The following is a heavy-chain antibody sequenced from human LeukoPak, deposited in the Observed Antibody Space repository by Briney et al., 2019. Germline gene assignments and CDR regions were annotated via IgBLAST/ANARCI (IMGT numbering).Heavy chain of an antibody. CDR2: NSYSGST. D-gene: IGHD1-26*01. Sequence: SETLSLTCTVSGGSISSGDYYWSWIRQPPEKGLEWIGYNSYSGSTNYNPSLKSRVTISIDTSKNQFSLKLSSVTAADTAVYYCAKNGGSYSFDYWGQGTLVTVSS. CDR3: AKNGGSYSFDY. V-gene: IGHV4-61*08. CDR1: GGSISSGDYY. J-gene: IGHJ4*02.